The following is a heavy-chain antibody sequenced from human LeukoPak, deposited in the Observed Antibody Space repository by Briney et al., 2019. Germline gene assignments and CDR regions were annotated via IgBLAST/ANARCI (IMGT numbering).Heavy chain of an antibody. Sequence: GGSLRLSCAASGFTFRNYGMHWVRQAPGRGLEWVSSISTSSIYIYYADSVKDRFSISRDNAKKSLYLEMNSLRAEDTAVYYCARDPYSGTYGDTYYYYMDVWGKGTTVTVSS. D-gene: IGHD1-26*01. CDR3: ARDPYSGTYGDTYYYYMDV. J-gene: IGHJ6*03. CDR2: ISTSSIYI. CDR1: GFTFRNYG. V-gene: IGHV3-21*01.